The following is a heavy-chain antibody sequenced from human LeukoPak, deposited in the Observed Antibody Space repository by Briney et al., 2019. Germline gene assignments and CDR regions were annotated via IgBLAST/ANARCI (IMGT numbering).Heavy chain of an antibody. CDR2: IYSDGSAT. V-gene: IGHV3-74*03. J-gene: IGHJ3*01. Sequence: GGSLRLSCAASGFTFNTAWMHWVRQAPGKGLVWVSRIYSDGSATTYAEFVKGRFTISRDNAKNTLYLQMNSLRIEDTAVYYCATDSGHSFSYWGQGSKVTVSA. CDR1: GFTFNTAW. CDR3: ATDSGHSFSY. D-gene: IGHD3-16*01.